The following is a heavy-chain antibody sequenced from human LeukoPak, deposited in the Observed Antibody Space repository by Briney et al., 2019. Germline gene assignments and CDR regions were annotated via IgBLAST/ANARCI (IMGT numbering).Heavy chain of an antibody. J-gene: IGHJ4*02. CDR1: GFTFSDYY. Sequence: PGGSLRLSCAASGFTFSDYYMSWIRQAPGKGLEWISYISTSGSTIYYADSVKGRFTISRDNAKNSLYLQMNNLRAEDTAVYYCARVDRFGESLGYWGQGTLVTVSS. D-gene: IGHD3-10*01. CDR3: ARVDRFGESLGY. V-gene: IGHV3-11*04. CDR2: ISTSGSTI.